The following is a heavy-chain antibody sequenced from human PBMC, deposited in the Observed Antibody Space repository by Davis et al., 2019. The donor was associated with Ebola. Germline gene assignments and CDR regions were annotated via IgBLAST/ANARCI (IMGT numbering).Heavy chain of an antibody. CDR1: GGTFSTSA. J-gene: IGHJ4*02. V-gene: IGHV1-69*13. D-gene: IGHD5-12*01. CDR3: ARDTLVATRGNFND. CDR2: IIPVFGTT. Sequence: SVKVSCKASGGTFSTSALNWVRQAPGQGLEWVGGIIPVFGTTNYAQKFQGRVTITADESMTTASMELSDLRSEDTAIYFCARDTLVATRGNFNDWGQGTLVTVSS.